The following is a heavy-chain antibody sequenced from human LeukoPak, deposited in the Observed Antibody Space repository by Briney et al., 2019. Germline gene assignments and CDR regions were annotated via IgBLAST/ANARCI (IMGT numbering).Heavy chain of an antibody. CDR3: ARALMEYYGDYYSMDV. V-gene: IGHV3-53*04. CDR1: GFTVSSNY. CDR2: IYSGGST. J-gene: IGHJ6*02. D-gene: IGHD4-17*01. Sequence: PGGSLRLSCAASGFTVSSNYMSWVRQAPGKGLEWVSVIYSGGSTYYADSVKGRFTISRHNSKNTLYLQMNSLRAEDTAVYYCARALMEYYGDYYSMDVWGQGTTVTVSS.